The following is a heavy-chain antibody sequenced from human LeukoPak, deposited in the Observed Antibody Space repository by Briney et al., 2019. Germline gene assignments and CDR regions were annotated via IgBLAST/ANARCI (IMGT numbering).Heavy chain of an antibody. D-gene: IGHD3-22*01. CDR2: MNPNSGNT. V-gene: IGHV1-8*01. J-gene: IGHJ4*02. CDR1: GYTFTSYD. CDR3: ARGGAVGGYYSSPVPSNFDQ. Sequence: GASVKVSRKASGYTFTSYDINWVRQATGQGLEWMGWMNPNSGNTGYAQKFQGRVTMTRNTSISTAYMELSSLRSEDTAVYYCARGGAVGGYYSSPVPSNFDQWGQGTLVTVSS.